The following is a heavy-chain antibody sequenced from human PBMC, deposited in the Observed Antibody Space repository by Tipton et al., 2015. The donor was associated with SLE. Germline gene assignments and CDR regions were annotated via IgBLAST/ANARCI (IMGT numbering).Heavy chain of an antibody. J-gene: IGHJ1*01. CDR3: ARGFLYDGFQV. V-gene: IGHV4-59*12. Sequence: TLSLTCTVSGGSIRSYYWTWIRQPPGKRLEWIGYVFSSGTTYYNPSLQGRLSMSLDTSKNQLSLQLSSVTSADTAVYYCARGFLYDGFQVWGQGTLVTVSS. D-gene: IGHD2-2*02. CDR2: VFSSGTT. CDR1: GGSIRSYY.